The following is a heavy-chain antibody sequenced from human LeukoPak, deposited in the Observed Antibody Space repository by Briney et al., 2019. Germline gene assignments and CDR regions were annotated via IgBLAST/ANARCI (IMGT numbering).Heavy chain of an antibody. V-gene: IGHV3-43*01. J-gene: IGHJ6*02. CDR2: ISWDGGST. CDR1: GFTFDDYT. Sequence: QPGGSLRLSCAASGFTFDDYTMHWVRQAPGKGLEWVSLISWDGGSTYYADSVKGRFTISRDNSKNSLYLQMNSLRAEDTAVYYCARVTYYYDSSGYPPSYYGMDVWGQGTTVTVSS. D-gene: IGHD3-22*01. CDR3: ARVTYYYDSSGYPPSYYGMDV.